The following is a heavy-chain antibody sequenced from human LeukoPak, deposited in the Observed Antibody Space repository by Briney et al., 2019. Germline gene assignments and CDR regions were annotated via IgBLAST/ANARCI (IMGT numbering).Heavy chain of an antibody. CDR2: IYTSGST. Sequence: SETLSLTCTVSGGSIGTYYWSWIRQSPGKGLEWIGYIYTSGSTNYNPSLKSRVTISVDTSKNQFSLKLSSVTAADTAVYYCARLDDSNAYYFDYWGQGTLVTVSS. V-gene: IGHV4-4*09. CDR1: GGSIGTYY. CDR3: ARLDDSNAYYFDY. D-gene: IGHD3-22*01. J-gene: IGHJ4*02.